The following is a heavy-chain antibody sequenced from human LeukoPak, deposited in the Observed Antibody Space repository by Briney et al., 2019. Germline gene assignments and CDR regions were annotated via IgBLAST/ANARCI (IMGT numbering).Heavy chain of an antibody. Sequence: SGGSLRLSCVASGFTFSNYWMHWGRQAPGKGLVWVSRINSDGSTTSYADSVRGRFTISRDNAKNTLYLQMNSLRAEDTAVYYCARVTYSIDYWGRGTPDTVSS. D-gene: IGHD2-21*02. CDR1: GFTFSNYW. CDR3: ARVTYSIDY. J-gene: IGHJ4*02. CDR2: INSDGSTT. V-gene: IGHV3-74*01.